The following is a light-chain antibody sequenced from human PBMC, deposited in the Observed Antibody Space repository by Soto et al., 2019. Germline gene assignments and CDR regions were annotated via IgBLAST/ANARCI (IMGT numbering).Light chain of an antibody. CDR3: QQYGSSPQT. J-gene: IGKJ1*01. CDR2: GVS. CDR1: QSVSSSS. V-gene: IGKV3-20*01. Sequence: IVSTQSPGTLSLSPGERATLSCRASQSVSSSSLAWYQQKPGQAPRLLIYGVSSRATGIPDRFSGSGSGTDFTLTISRLEPEDFAVYYCQQYGSSPQTFGQGTKV.